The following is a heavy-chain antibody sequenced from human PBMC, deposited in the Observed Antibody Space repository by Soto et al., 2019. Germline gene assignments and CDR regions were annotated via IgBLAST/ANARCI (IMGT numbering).Heavy chain of an antibody. V-gene: IGHV1-3*01. Sequence: QVQLVQSGAEVKKPGASVKVSCKASGYTFATYAIHWVRQAPGQRLEWLGWINAGNGDTKYSQKFQGRVTITRDTSASTAYIELGSLRSEDTAVYYCAGGGWQFGDYVYYYYYMDVWGKGTTVTVSS. CDR2: INAGNGDT. J-gene: IGHJ6*03. CDR1: GYTFATYA. CDR3: AGGGWQFGDYVYYYYYMDV. D-gene: IGHD4-17*01.